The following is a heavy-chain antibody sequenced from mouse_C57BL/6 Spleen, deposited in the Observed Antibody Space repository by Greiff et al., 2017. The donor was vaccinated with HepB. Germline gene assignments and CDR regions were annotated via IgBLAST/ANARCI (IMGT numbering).Heavy chain of an antibody. V-gene: IGHV1-42*01. CDR3: ARSNDSWYFDV. CDR1: GYSFTGYY. J-gene: IGHJ1*03. D-gene: IGHD2-4*01. CDR2: INPSTGGT. Sequence: EVQLQQSGPELVKPGASVKISCKASGYSFTGYYMNWVKQSPEKSLEWIGEINPSTGGTTYNQKFKAKATLTVDKSSSTAYMQLKSLTSEDSAVYYCARSNDSWYFDVWGTGTTVTVSS.